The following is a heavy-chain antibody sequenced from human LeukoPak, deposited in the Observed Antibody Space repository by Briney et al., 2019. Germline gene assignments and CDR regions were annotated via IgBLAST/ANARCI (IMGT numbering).Heavy chain of an antibody. V-gene: IGHV4-38-2*02. CDR3: ARDVWFGEPGENWFDP. D-gene: IGHD3-10*01. CDR2: IYHSGST. J-gene: IGHJ5*02. Sequence: SETLSLTCTVSGYSISSGYYWGWIRQPPGKGLEWIGSIYHSGSTYYNPSLKSRVTISVGTSKNQFSLKLSSVTAADTAVYYCARDVWFGEPGENWFDPWGQGTLVTVSS. CDR1: GYSISSGYY.